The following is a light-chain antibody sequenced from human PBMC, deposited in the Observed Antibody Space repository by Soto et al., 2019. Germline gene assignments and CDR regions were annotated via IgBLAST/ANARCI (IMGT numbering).Light chain of an antibody. CDR2: DAS. CDR3: QQRTNWPPLT. V-gene: IGKV3-11*01. J-gene: IGKJ4*01. CDR1: QSVGSY. Sequence: EIVLTQPPATLSLSPGERATLSCRASQSVGSYLAWYQQKPGQAPSLLIYDASIRATGVPPRFSGSGSGTDFTLSISSLEPEDFAVYYCQQRTNWPPLTFGGGTKLEIK.